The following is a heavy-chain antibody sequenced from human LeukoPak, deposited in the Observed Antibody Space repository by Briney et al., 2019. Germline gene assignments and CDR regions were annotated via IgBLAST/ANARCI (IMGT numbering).Heavy chain of an antibody. J-gene: IGHJ4*02. D-gene: IGHD3-3*01. V-gene: IGHV4-31*03. CDR2: IYYSGTT. CDR1: GGSISSGGHY. CDR3: AKVATFGVVEYYFDY. Sequence: SETLSLTCTVSGGSISSGGHYWGWIRQHPGKGLEWIGYIYYSGTTYYNPSLQSRVTISVDTSKNQFSLKLSSVTAADTAVYYCAKVATFGVVEYYFDYWGQGTLVTVSS.